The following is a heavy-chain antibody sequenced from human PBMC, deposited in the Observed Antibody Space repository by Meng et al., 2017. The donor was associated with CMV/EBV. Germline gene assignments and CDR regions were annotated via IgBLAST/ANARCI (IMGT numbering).Heavy chain of an antibody. CDR2: VNPNGGDT. J-gene: IGHJ4*02. CDR1: GYNFTGCY. D-gene: IGHD6-13*01. V-gene: IGHV1-2*02. CDR3: ARFSTPWYSTCSDFDY. Sequence: SGYNFTGCYMHRVRQARGQVLEWTGWVNPNGGDTNYGQKCQGRVTMTRDTSISTAYMEVSRLRSDDTAVYYCARFSTPWYSTCSDFDYWGQGTLVTVSS.